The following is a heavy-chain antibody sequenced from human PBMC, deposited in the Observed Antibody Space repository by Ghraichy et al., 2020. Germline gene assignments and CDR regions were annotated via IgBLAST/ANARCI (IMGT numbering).Heavy chain of an antibody. D-gene: IGHD1-7*01. V-gene: IGHV3-53*01. CDR3: VGLMGTTPGGY. Sequence: IYSGGSTSYADSVKGRFTISRDGSKNTLYLQMTSLRGDDTAVYYCVGLMGTTPGGYWGQGTLVTVS. CDR2: IYSGGST. J-gene: IGHJ4*02.